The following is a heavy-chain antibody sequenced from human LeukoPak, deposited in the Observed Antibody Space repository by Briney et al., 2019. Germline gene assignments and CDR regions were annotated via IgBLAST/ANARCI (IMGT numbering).Heavy chain of an antibody. J-gene: IGHJ4*02. D-gene: IGHD6-13*01. Sequence: PSETLSLTCTVSGGSISSYYWSWIRQPPGKGLEWIGYIYYSGSTNYNPSLKSRVTISVDTSKNQFSLKVNSVTAADTAVYYCARCYSSSWYYFDYWGQGTLVTVSS. CDR3: ARCYSSSWYYFDY. CDR1: GGSISSYY. V-gene: IGHV4-59*08. CDR2: IYYSGST.